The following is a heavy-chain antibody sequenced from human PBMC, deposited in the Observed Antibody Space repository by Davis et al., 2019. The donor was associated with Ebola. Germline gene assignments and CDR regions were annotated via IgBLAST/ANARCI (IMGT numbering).Heavy chain of an antibody. V-gene: IGHV3-11*06. CDR1: GFTLDDFY. CDR3: ARGSSGWSFSDTYYFDY. Sequence: GESPKTPCAVSGFTLDDFYMHWIRQTPGKGLEWISYISTTGSYTKYVDSVEGRFTISRDIAKNSLFLEMSSLSVEDTAVYYCARGSSGWSFSDTYYFDYWGQGTLVTVSS. CDR2: ISTTGSYT. J-gene: IGHJ4*02. D-gene: IGHD6-19*01.